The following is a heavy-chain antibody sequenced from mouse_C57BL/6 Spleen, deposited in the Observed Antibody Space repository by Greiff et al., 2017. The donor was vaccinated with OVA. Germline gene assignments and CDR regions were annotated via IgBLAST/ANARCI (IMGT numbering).Heavy chain of an antibody. J-gene: IGHJ1*03. CDR3: ARGSHSNHGYFDV. V-gene: IGHV1-81*01. CDR2: IYPRSGNT. CDR1: GYTFTSYG. Sequence: VQLQQSGAELARPGASVKLSCKASGYTFTSYGISWVKQRTGQGLEWIGEIYPRSGNTYYNEKFKGKATLTADKSSSTAYMELRSLTSEDSAVYFCARGSHSNHGYFDVWGTGTTVTVSS. D-gene: IGHD2-5*01.